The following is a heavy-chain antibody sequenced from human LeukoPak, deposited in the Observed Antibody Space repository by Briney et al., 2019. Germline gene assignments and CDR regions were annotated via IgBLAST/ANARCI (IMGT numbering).Heavy chain of an antibody. CDR2: FGPDHTES. J-gene: IGHJ4*02. D-gene: IGHD1-26*01. Sequence: ASVKLSCRVPEYTLTELHMYWVRQAPGKGLEWMGGFGPDHTESIYAQKFQGRVTMTEDATTDTAYMELRNLKSDDTAVHFCAADRKIVGTTSAYIYWGQGTLVTVSS. CDR3: AADRKIVGTTSAYIY. CDR1: EYTLTELH. V-gene: IGHV1-24*01.